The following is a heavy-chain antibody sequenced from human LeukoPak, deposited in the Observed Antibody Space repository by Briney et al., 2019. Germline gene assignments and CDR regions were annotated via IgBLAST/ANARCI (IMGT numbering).Heavy chain of an antibody. Sequence: GGSLRLSCAASGFTFSSYAMSWIRQAPGKGLEWVSAISGSGGSTYYADSVKGRFTISRDNSKNTLYLQMNSLRAEDTAVYYCAKDRSSGWFFDDWGQGTLVTVSS. J-gene: IGHJ4*02. D-gene: IGHD6-19*01. CDR3: AKDRSSGWFFDD. CDR1: GFTFSSYA. CDR2: ISGSGGST. V-gene: IGHV3-23*01.